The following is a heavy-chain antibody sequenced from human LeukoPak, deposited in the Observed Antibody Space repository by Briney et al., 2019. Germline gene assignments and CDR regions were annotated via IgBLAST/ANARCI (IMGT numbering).Heavy chain of an antibody. J-gene: IGHJ4*02. CDR2: ISSSSSYV. CDR3: AREIFWSGYFSNSHFDY. CDR1: EFTFSSYN. D-gene: IGHD3-3*01. Sequence: GGSLRLSCVASEFTFSSYNVNWVRQAPGKGLEWVSSISSSSSYVYYADSVRGRFTISRDNAKNSLYLQMNNLRPEDTAVYYCAREIFWSGYFSNSHFDYWGQGTLVTVSS. V-gene: IGHV3-21*06.